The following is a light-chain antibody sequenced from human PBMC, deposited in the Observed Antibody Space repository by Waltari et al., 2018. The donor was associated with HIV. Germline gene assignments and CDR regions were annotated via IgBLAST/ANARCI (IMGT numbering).Light chain of an antibody. CDR3: GTWDSSLNPGGV. Sequence: QSVLTQPPSVSAAPGQKVTISCSGSNSNIGNNYVFWYQQLPGTAPKPPIYDNNKRPSGIPDRFSASKSGTSATLGITGLQTGDEAEYYCGTWDSSLNPGGVFGGGTKLTVL. J-gene: IGLJ3*02. CDR2: DNN. CDR1: NSNIGNNY. V-gene: IGLV1-51*01.